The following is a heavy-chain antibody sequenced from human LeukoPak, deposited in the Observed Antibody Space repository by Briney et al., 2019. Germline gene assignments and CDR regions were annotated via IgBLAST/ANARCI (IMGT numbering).Heavy chain of an antibody. Sequence: GGSLRLSCAASGFTFSDYWMSWVRQAPGKGLEWVANINLDGSEKYYVDSVRGRFTVSRDNAKNSLYLQMHSLRAEDTAVYYCARKDYGSGSLDYWGQGTLVTVSS. D-gene: IGHD3-10*01. CDR3: ARKDYGSGSLDY. CDR1: GFTFSDYW. V-gene: IGHV3-7*02. J-gene: IGHJ4*02. CDR2: INLDGSEK.